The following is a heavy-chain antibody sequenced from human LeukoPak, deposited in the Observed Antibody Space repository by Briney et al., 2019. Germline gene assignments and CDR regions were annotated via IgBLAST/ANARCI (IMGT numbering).Heavy chain of an antibody. CDR2: ISGSGSTT. CDR1: GFTFSSYD. Sequence: GGSLRLSCAASGFTFSSYDMRWVRHAPGRGLEWVSGISGSGSTTKYADSVKGRFTISRDNSKNTVYLQMNSLRAGDTAIYHCAKGKYFDWSYAFETWGQGTMITVSS. D-gene: IGHD3-9*01. J-gene: IGHJ3*02. CDR3: AKGKYFDWSYAFET. V-gene: IGHV3-23*01.